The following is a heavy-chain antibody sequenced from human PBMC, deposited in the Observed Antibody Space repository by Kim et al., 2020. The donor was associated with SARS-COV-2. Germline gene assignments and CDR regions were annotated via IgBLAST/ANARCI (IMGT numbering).Heavy chain of an antibody. J-gene: IGHJ6*02. CDR2: IYYSGST. Sequence: SETLSLTCTVSGGSVSSGSYYWSWIRQPPGKGLEWIGYIYYSGSTNYNPSLKSRVTISVDTSKNQFSLKLSSVTAADTAVYYCARDSEANYRYGSPYYGMDVWGQGTTVTVSS. D-gene: IGHD3-10*01. CDR3: ARDSEANYRYGSPYYGMDV. V-gene: IGHV4-61*01. CDR1: GGSVSSGSYY.